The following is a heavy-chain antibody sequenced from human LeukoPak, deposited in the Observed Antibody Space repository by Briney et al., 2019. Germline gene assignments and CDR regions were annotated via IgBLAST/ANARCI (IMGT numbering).Heavy chain of an antibody. CDR2: IKQDGSEK. Sequence: GGSLRLSCAASGFTFSTYWMTWVRQAPGKGLEWVANIKQDGSEKNYVDSVKGRFTISRDNAKNSLYLQMNSLRDGDTAVYYCARDPGQWERQYDYWGQGTLVTVSS. V-gene: IGHV3-7*03. J-gene: IGHJ4*02. D-gene: IGHD1-26*01. CDR3: ARDPGQWERQYDY. CDR1: GFTFSTYW.